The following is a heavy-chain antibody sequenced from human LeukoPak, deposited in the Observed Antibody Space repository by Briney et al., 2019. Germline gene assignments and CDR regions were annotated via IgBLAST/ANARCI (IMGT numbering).Heavy chain of an antibody. CDR3: ARLSNYHDTTSGYYYSFDH. V-gene: IGHV4-4*07. CDR2: IYASGST. Sequence: PSETLSLTCTVSGGSISPYYWSWIRQPAGEGLEWIGRIYASGSTNYNPPLQSRVTISVDKSKNHFSLNLSSVTGADTAVYYCARLSNYHDTTSGYYYSFDHWGQGTLVTVSS. J-gene: IGHJ4*02. CDR1: GGSISPYY. D-gene: IGHD3-22*01.